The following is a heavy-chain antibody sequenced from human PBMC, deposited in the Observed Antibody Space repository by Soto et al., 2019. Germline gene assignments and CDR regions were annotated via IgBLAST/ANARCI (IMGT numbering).Heavy chain of an antibody. CDR1: GFSLSTTGLS. CDR3: AHPISVSGKRYFHY. D-gene: IGHD6-19*01. Sequence: SGPTLVNPTQTLTLTCTFSGFSLSTTGLSVGWIRQPPGKALEWLALIYWDDDKRYSPSLKSRLTITKDTSKNQVVLTMTNMDPVDTATYYCAHPISVSGKRYFHYRGQGTLVTVSS. V-gene: IGHV2-5*02. CDR2: IYWDDDK. J-gene: IGHJ1*01.